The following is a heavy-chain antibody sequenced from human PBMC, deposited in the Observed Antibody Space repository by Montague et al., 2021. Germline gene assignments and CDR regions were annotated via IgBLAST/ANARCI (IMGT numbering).Heavy chain of an antibody. V-gene: IGHV4-59*01. J-gene: IGHJ4*02. CDR3: AREWGAFDS. CDR2: IYYNGNT. D-gene: IGHD3-16*01. CDR1: GGAISSFY. Sequence: SESLSLTCTVSGGAISSFYWQWIRHSPGKGREWIGEIYYNGNTKYDPSLKSRVTMSVDTSKNQLSLRLSSVTVADTAVYYCAREWGAFDSWGQGTLVTVSS.